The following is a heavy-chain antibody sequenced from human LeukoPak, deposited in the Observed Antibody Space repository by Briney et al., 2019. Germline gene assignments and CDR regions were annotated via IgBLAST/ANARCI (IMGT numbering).Heavy chain of an antibody. J-gene: IGHJ6*03. D-gene: IGHD4-17*01. CDR2: IYTSGST. CDR1: GGSISSYY. V-gene: IGHV4-4*07. CDR3: ARDKTTVRHYYYYSMDV. Sequence: SETLSLTCTVSGGSISSYYWSWIRQPAGKGLELIGRIYTSGSTNYNPSLKSRVTMSVDTSKNQFSLKLSSVTAADTAVYYCARDKTTVRHYYYYSMDVWGKGTTVTISS.